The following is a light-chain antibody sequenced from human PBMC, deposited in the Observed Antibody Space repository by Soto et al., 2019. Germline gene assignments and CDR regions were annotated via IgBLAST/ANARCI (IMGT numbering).Light chain of an antibody. V-gene: IGKV1-5*01. CDR3: QQYNSYPWT. CDR2: DAS. CDR1: QSITSW. Sequence: DIPMTQSPSTLSASVGDRVTITCRASQSITSWLAWYQQKPGKAPKLLIYDASTLESGVPSRFSGSGSGTEFTLTINSLQPDDFATYYCQQYNSYPWTFGQGTKVEI. J-gene: IGKJ1*01.